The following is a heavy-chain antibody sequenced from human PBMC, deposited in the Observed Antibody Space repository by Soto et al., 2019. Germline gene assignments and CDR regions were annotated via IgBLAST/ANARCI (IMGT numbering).Heavy chain of an antibody. J-gene: IGHJ4*02. D-gene: IGHD6-19*01. Sequence: GGSLRLSCAASGFTFSSYAMSWVRQAPGQGLEWVSAISGSGGNTYYADSVKGRFTISRDNSKNTLYLQMNSLRAEDTAVYYCAIGRGQWLDYWGQGTLVTVSS. CDR1: GFTFSSYA. CDR3: AIGRGQWLDY. CDR2: ISGSGGNT. V-gene: IGHV3-23*01.